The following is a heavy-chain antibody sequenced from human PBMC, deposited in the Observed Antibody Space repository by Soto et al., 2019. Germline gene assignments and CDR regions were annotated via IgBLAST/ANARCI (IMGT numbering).Heavy chain of an antibody. CDR2: ISYDGSNK. D-gene: IGHD2-2*01. V-gene: IGHV3-30*18. Sequence: GGSLRLSCAASGFTFSSYGMHWVRQAPGKGLEWVAVISYDGSNKYYADSVKGRFTISRDNSKNTLYLQMNSLRAEDTAVYYCAKDSAFLVVPAASSRVSGHRLRGYYYYGMDVWGQGTTVTVSS. CDR3: AKDSAFLVVPAASSRVSGHRLRGYYYYGMDV. J-gene: IGHJ6*02. CDR1: GFTFSSYG.